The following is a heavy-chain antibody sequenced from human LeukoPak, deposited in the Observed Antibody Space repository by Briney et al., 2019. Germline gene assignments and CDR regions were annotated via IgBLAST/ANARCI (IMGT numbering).Heavy chain of an antibody. CDR2: IIPILGIA. CDR1: GGTFSSYA. V-gene: IGHV1-69*04. J-gene: IGHJ4*02. CDR3: ARDPTYYSGSYY. D-gene: IGHD1-26*01. Sequence: SVKVSCKASGGTFSSYAISWVRQAPGQGLEWMGRIIPILGIANYAQKFQGRVTITADKSTSPAYMELSSLRSEDTAVYYCARDPTYYSGSYYWGQGTLVTVSS.